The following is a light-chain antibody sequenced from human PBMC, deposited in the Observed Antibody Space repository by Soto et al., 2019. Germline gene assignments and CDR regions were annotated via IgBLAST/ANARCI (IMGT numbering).Light chain of an antibody. Sequence: EFVLTQSPATLSLSPGDRATLSCRASQSISSFLAWYQQKPGQAPRLLIFDASNRATGIPARFSGSGSGTDFTLTISSLEPEDFAVYYCHQRAAFGQGTKVEIK. CDR2: DAS. V-gene: IGKV3-11*01. J-gene: IGKJ1*01. CDR1: QSISSF. CDR3: HQRAA.